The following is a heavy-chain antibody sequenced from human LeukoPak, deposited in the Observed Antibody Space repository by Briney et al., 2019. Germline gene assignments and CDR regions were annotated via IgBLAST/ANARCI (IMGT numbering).Heavy chain of an antibody. CDR2: ITPFNGNT. CDR3: ASYSIVGATPNDAFDI. CDR1: GYTFTSYA. V-gene: IGHV1-45*02. D-gene: IGHD1-26*01. J-gene: IGHJ3*02. Sequence: ASVKVSCKPSGYTFTSYALSWVRQAPGQALEWMGWITPFNGNTNYAQKFQDRVTITRDRSMSTAYMELSSLRSEDTAMYYCASYSIVGATPNDAFDIWSQGTMVTVSS.